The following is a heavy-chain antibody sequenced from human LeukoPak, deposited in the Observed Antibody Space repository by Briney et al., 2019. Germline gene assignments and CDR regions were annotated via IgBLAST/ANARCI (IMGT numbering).Heavy chain of an antibody. D-gene: IGHD3-3*01. J-gene: IGHJ6*03. Sequence: GGSLRLSCAASGFTFSSYGMHWVRQAPGKGLEWVAFIRYDGSNKYYADSVKGRFTISRDNSKNTLYLQMNSLRAEDTAVYYCAREKNDFWSGYYYYYMDVWGKGTTVTVSS. CDR1: GFTFSSYG. CDR2: IRYDGSNK. CDR3: AREKNDFWSGYYYYYMDV. V-gene: IGHV3-30*02.